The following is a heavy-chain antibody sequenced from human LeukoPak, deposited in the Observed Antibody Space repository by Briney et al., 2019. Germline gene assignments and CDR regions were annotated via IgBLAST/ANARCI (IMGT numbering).Heavy chain of an antibody. CDR1: GYSFTSYW. CDR3: ATTHTQGYSYGQYAFDI. J-gene: IGHJ3*02. D-gene: IGHD5-18*01. CDR2: IYPGDSDT. Sequence: GESLKISCKGSGYSFTSYWIGWVRQMPGKGLEWMGIIYPGDSDTRYSPSFQGQVTISADKSISTAYLQWSSLKASDTAMYYCATTHTQGYSYGQYAFDIWGQGTMVTVSS. V-gene: IGHV5-51*01.